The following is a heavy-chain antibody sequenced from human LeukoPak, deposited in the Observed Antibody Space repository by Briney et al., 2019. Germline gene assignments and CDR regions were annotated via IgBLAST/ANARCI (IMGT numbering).Heavy chain of an antibody. J-gene: IGHJ4*02. Sequence: PSGTLSLTCAVSGVSISSSEWWIWVRQPPGQGLEWIGEIHRDGRTRYNPSLKSRVTMSMDYSKNQFSLSVTSVTAADTAIYYCGKTDIYFNPIDYWGPGSLVTVSS. CDR1: GVSISSSEW. V-gene: IGHV4-4*02. CDR2: IHRDGRT. D-gene: IGHD3-9*01. CDR3: GKTDIYFNPIDY.